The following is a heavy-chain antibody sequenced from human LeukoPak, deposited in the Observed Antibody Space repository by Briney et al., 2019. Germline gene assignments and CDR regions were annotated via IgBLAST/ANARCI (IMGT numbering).Heavy chain of an antibody. CDR2: IYYSGST. D-gene: IGHD3-10*01. CDR3: ARVSYGSGSYSSDY. CDR1: GGSISSYY. V-gene: IGHV4-59*01. J-gene: IGHJ4*02. Sequence: SETLSLTCTVSGGSISSYYWSWIRQPPGKGLEWIGYIYYSGSTNYNPSLKSRVTISVDTSKNQFSLKLSSVTAADTAVYYCARVSYGSGSYSSDYWGQGTLVTVSS.